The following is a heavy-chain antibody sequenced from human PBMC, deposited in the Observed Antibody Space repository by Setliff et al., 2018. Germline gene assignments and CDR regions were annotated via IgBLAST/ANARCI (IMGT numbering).Heavy chain of an antibody. V-gene: IGHV4-39*01. CDR2: IFYSGRT. CDR3: ARLPNYVWGSPVDY. CDR1: GASTTTYY. D-gene: IGHD3-16*01. Sequence: SETLSLTCAVSGASTTTYYWGLIRQPPGKGLEWIGSIFYSGRTFYNPSLKSRVTISVDTSKNQFSLTLSSVTAADTAVYYCARLPNYVWGSPVDYWGQGTLVTVSS. J-gene: IGHJ4*02.